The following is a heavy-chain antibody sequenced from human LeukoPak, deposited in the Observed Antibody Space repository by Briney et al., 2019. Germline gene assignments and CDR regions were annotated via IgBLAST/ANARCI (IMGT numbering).Heavy chain of an antibody. Sequence: GESLKISCEGSRYSFTTYWIGWVRQMPGKGLEWMGIIYPGDSDARYSPSFQGQVTISADKSISTAYLQWSSLKASDTAMYYCATHASNGYDFWGQGTLVTVSS. CDR2: IYPGDSDA. CDR1: RYSFTTYW. D-gene: IGHD5-24*01. CDR3: ATHASNGYDF. J-gene: IGHJ4*02. V-gene: IGHV5-51*01.